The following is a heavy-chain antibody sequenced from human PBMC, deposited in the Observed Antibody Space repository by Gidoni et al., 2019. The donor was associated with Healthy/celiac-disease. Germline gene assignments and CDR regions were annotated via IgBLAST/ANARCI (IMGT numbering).Heavy chain of an antibody. V-gene: IGHV4-31*03. J-gene: IGHJ3*02. CDR2: IYYSGST. CDR3: ARELLWFGDVVFSGAFDI. D-gene: IGHD3-10*01. Sequence: QVQLQESGPGLVKPSQTLSINCTVSGGSISRGGYYWSWIRQHPGKGLEWIGYIYYSGSTYYNPSLKSRVTISVDTSKNQFSLKLSSVTAADTAVYYCARELLWFGDVVFSGAFDIWGQGTMVTVSS. CDR1: GGSISRGGYY.